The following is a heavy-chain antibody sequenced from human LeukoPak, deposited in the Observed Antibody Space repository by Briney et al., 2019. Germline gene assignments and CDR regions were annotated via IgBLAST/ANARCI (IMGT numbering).Heavy chain of an antibody. V-gene: IGHV4-39*01. CDR3: ASIGVRGANVDY. CDR2: IYYSGST. Sequence: SETLSLTCTVSGGSISSSNYYWGWIRQPPGKGLEWIGTIYYSGSTYYNPSLKSRVTISIDTSKKQFSLKLSSVTAADTAVYYCASIGVRGANVDYWGQGTLVTVSS. D-gene: IGHD3-10*01. CDR1: GGSISSSNYY. J-gene: IGHJ4*02.